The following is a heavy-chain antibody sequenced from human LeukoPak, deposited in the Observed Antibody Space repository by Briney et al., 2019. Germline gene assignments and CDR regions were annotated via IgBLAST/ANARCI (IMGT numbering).Heavy chain of an antibody. CDR2: INPNSGGT. Sequence: GASVKVSCKASGYTFTGYYMHWVRQAPGQGLEWMGWINPNSGGTNYAQKFQGRVTMTRDTSISTAYMELSRLRSDDTAVYYCARGAYSGSYSGKDFGYWGQGTLVTVSS. J-gene: IGHJ4*02. D-gene: IGHD1-26*01. CDR3: ARGAYSGSYSGKDFGY. V-gene: IGHV1-2*02. CDR1: GYTFTGYY.